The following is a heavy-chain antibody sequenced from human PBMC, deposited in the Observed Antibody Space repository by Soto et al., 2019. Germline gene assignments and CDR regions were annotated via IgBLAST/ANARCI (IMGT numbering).Heavy chain of an antibody. D-gene: IGHD5-18*01. CDR1: GYTCRNYG. Sequence: QVQLVQSGGEVRKPGASVKVSCKASGYTCRNYGINWVRHAPGQGLEWMAWINNYNGNTDYAQKFQDRVTLTTDTATSTAYMELRSLRSDDRAVYYCAKSPRNEVETAWGQGTLVIVSS. CDR3: AKSPRNEVETA. V-gene: IGHV1-18*01. J-gene: IGHJ5*02. CDR2: INNYNGNT.